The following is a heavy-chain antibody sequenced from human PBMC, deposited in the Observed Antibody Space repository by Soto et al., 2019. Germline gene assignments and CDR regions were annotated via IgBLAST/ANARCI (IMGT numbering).Heavy chain of an antibody. J-gene: IGHJ3*02. CDR3: ASTMTTVTTHAFDI. CDR2: IIAYNSNT. Sequence: QVQLVQSGAEVKKPGASVKVSCKASGYTFTSYGISWVRQAPGQGLEWMGWIIAYNSNTNYAQKLQGRVTMTTDTSTSTAYMELRSLRSDDTAVYYCASTMTTVTTHAFDIWGQGTMVTVSS. CDR1: GYTFTSYG. D-gene: IGHD4-17*01. V-gene: IGHV1-18*01.